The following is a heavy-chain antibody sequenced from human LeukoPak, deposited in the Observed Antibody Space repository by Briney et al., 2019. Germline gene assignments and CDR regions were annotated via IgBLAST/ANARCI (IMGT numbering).Heavy chain of an antibody. CDR1: GFTFSSAW. CDR2: ITSDGRTT. CDR3: ARDRYYVPDY. J-gene: IGHJ4*02. D-gene: IGHD3-10*02. V-gene: IGHV3-74*01. Sequence: GSLRLSCAASGFTFSSAWMHCFRQGPGKGLVWVSRITSDGRTTIYADSVKGRFSISRDNAKNTLYLQMNSLRAEDTALYYCARDRYYVPDYWGPGTLVTVSA.